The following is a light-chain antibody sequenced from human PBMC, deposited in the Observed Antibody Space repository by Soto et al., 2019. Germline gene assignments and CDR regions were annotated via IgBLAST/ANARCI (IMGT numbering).Light chain of an antibody. CDR1: SSDIGGYNY. Sequence: QSALTQPPSASGSPGQSVTISCTGTSSDIGGYNYVSWYQQHPGKAPKLMIYEVYKRPSGVPDRFSGSKSGNTASLTVSGLQAEDEADYYCYSYTASDKVEFGGGTKLTVL. J-gene: IGLJ2*01. CDR3: YSYTASDKVE. V-gene: IGLV2-8*01. CDR2: EVY.